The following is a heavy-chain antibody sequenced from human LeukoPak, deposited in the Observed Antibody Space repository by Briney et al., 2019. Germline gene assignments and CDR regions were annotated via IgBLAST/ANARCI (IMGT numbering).Heavy chain of an antibody. V-gene: IGHV1-69*13. CDR1: GGTFSSYA. Sequence: ASVKVSCKASGGTFSSYAISWVRQAPGQGLEWMGGIIPIFGTANCAQKFQGRVTITADESTSTAYMELSSLRSEDTAVYYCARVRNDFWSGYYDCWGQGTLVTVSS. CDR3: ARVRNDFWSGYYDC. J-gene: IGHJ4*02. CDR2: IIPIFGTA. D-gene: IGHD3-3*01.